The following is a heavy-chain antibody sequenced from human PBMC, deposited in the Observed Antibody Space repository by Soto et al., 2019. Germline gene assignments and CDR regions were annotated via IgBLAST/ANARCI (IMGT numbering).Heavy chain of an antibody. CDR3: VREEVDHYGSGNYDK. D-gene: IGHD3-10*01. V-gene: IGHV3-33*01. CDR1: GLSFSSYG. CDR2: IWYDGSNK. Sequence: QVQLVESGGGVVQPGRSLRLSCAASGLSFSSYGMHWVRQAPGKGLEWVAVIWYDGSNKYYADSVKGRFTVSRDNSKNTLYLQLSSLRADDTAVYYCVREEVDHYGSGNYDKWGQGTLVTVSP. J-gene: IGHJ4*02.